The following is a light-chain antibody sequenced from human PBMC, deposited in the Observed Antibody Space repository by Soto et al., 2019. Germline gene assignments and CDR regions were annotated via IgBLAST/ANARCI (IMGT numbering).Light chain of an antibody. V-gene: IGKV3-15*01. CDR3: QQYNSWPRT. Sequence: ISMTHSQATLSVSPGERATLSCQASQIVSSNLAWYQQKPGQAPRLLIYDASTRATGIPANFSGSGSGTEFTLTISSLQSENFAVYYCQQYNSWPRTFGQGTKLEIK. CDR2: DAS. J-gene: IGKJ2*01. CDR1: QIVSSN.